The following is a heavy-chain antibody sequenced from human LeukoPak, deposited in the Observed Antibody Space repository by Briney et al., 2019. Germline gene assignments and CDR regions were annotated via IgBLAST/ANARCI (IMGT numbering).Heavy chain of an antibody. V-gene: IGHV3-48*02. D-gene: IGHD1-26*01. J-gene: IGHJ4*02. CDR1: GFTFSSYS. CDR2: ISSSSSTI. Sequence: PGGSLRLSCAASGFTFSSYSMNWVRQAPGKGLEWVSYISSSSSTIYYADSVKGRFTISRDNAKNSLYLQMNGLRDEDTAVYYCAKDDEVGAAFDYWGQGTLVTVSS. CDR3: AKDDEVGAAFDY.